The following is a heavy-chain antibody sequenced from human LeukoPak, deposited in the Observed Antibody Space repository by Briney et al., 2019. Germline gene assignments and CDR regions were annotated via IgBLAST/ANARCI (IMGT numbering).Heavy chain of an antibody. CDR1: GGSISSHNYY. V-gene: IGHV4-30-4*08. J-gene: IGHJ3*02. D-gene: IGHD3-9*01. CDR3: VRGLDGHNAFDI. CDR2: ISYSGTT. Sequence: SETLSLTCTVSGGSISSHNYYWSWIRQPPGKGLEWIGYISYSGTTYYNPSLKSRVTISGDMSTNQFSLKLSSVTAADMAVYRCVRGLDGHNAFDIWGQGTMVTVSS.